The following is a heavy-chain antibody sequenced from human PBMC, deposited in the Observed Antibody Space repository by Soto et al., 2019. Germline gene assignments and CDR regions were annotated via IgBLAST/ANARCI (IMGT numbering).Heavy chain of an antibody. Sequence: ASVKVSCKAAGYAITAYYIHWVRQAPGQGLEWMGWIDPRSGGAIYAQKFQDRVTMTRDTSISTVYMDLSGLRSDDTALYYCARDDYGIYPYWGQGTLVTSPQ. CDR1: GYAITAYY. J-gene: IGHJ4*02. D-gene: IGHD1-26*01. CDR3: ARDDYGIYPY. V-gene: IGHV1-2*02. CDR2: IDPRSGGA.